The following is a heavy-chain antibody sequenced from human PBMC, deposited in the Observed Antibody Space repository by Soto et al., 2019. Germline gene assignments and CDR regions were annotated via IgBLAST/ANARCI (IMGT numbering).Heavy chain of an antibody. CDR2: IKQDGSEK. Sequence: GGSLRLSCAASGFTFSSYWMSWVRQAPGKGLEWVANIKQDGSEKYYVDSVKGRFTISRDNAKNSLYLQMNSLRAEDTAVYYCATDSSSWQSYYYYYGMDVWGQGTTVTVSS. CDR1: GFTFSSYW. D-gene: IGHD6-13*01. J-gene: IGHJ6*02. V-gene: IGHV3-7*05. CDR3: ATDSSSWQSYYYYYGMDV.